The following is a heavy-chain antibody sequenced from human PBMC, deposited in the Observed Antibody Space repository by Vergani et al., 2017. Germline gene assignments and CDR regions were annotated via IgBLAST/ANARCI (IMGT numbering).Heavy chain of an antibody. D-gene: IGHD2-2*01. CDR1: GGTFSSYA. Sequence: QVQLVQSGAEVKKPGSSVKVSCKASGGTFSSYAISWVRQAPGQGLEWMGGIIPIFGTANYAQKFQGRVTITADESTSTAYMELSSLRSEDTAVYYCASGVVVVVPGIYYYYYGMDVWGQGTTVTVSS. CDR2: IIPIFGTA. V-gene: IGHV1-69*12. CDR3: ASGVVVVVPGIYYYYYGMDV. J-gene: IGHJ6*02.